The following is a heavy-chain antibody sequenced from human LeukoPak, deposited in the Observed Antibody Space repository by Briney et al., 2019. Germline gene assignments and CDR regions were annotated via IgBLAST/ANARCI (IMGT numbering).Heavy chain of an antibody. CDR2: INHSGST. CDR3: ARVNSRGWDYYYGMDV. D-gene: IGHD6-19*01. V-gene: IGHV4-34*01. Sequence: SETLSLTCAVYGGSFSGYYWSWIRQPPGKGLEWIGEINHSGSTNYNPSLKSRVTISVDTSKNQFSLKLSSVTAADTAVYYCARVNSRGWDYYYGMDVWGQGTTVTVSS. CDR1: GGSFSGYY. J-gene: IGHJ6*02.